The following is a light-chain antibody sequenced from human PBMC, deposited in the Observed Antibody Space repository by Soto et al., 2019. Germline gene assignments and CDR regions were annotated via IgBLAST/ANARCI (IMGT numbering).Light chain of an antibody. CDR1: TLGDKY. Sequence: SYELTQPPSVSVSPGQTATITCSGDTLGDKYVRWYQQKPGQSPVLVLYNDKKRPSGIPERFSGSNSGNTATLTISGTQALDEADYYCQTWDSSTVVFGGGTKLTVL. J-gene: IGLJ2*01. V-gene: IGLV3-1*01. CDR2: NDK. CDR3: QTWDSSTVV.